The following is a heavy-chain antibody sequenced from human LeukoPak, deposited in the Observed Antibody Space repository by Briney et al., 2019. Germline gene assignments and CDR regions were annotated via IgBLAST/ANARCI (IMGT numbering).Heavy chain of an antibody. D-gene: IGHD4-23*01. V-gene: IGHV3-23*01. CDR3: ARGRPHGNDY. Sequence: GGSLRLSCAASGFTFSSFAMSWVRQAPGKGLEWVSTLSDGGGTTYYADSVKGRFTISRDNSKNTLYLQMNSLRAEDAAVYYCARGRPHGNDYWGQGTLVTVSS. J-gene: IGHJ4*02. CDR1: GFTFSSFA. CDR2: LSDGGGTT.